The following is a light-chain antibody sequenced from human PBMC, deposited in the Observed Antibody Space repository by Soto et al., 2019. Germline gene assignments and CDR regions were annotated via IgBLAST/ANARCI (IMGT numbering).Light chain of an antibody. CDR2: AAS. CDR1: QSISNY. V-gene: IGKV1-39*01. Sequence: DIQMTQSPSSLSASVGDRVTITCRASQSISNYSNWYQQKPGKAPKLLIYAASSLQSGVPSRFSGSGSGTDFTLTISSLQPEDFATYYCQQSYSTPITFGQGTRLEIK. CDR3: QQSYSTPIT. J-gene: IGKJ5*01.